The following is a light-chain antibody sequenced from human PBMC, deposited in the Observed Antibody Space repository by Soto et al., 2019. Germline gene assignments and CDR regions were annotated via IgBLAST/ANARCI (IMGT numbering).Light chain of an antibody. V-gene: IGKV3-20*01. CDR2: GAS. CDR1: QSVGTS. Sequence: EIVLTQSPVTLSLSPGERCTLSCRASQSVGTSLAWYQQKPGQXHRXXIYGASNRATGIPDRFSGSGSGTDLAITISRLEPEDVEVYYGQQLDNSQWTFGQGTKVDNK. CDR3: QQLDNSQWT. J-gene: IGKJ1*01.